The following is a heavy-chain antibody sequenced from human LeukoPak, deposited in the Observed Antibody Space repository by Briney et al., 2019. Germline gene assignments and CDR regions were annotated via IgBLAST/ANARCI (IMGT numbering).Heavy chain of an antibody. V-gene: IGHV4-39*01. Sequence: PSETLSLTCTVSGGSISSSSYYWGWIRQPRGKGLEWIGSIYYSGRTYYNPSLNSRVTIPVDTSKNPFSLKLSSVPAADTAVYYCARHKEVRYSSSWYRDYYYYYMDVWGKGATVTISS. CDR1: GGSISSSSYY. J-gene: IGHJ6*03. CDR2: IYYSGRT. CDR3: ARHKEVRYSSSWYRDYYYYYMDV. D-gene: IGHD6-13*01.